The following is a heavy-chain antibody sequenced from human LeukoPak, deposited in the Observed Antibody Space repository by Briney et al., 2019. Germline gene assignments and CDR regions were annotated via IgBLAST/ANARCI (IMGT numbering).Heavy chain of an antibody. Sequence: SETLSLTCAVYGASFSAYYWSWIRQPPGKGLEWIGEINHGGSTNYNPSLKSRVTISLDTSKNQFSLKLNSVTAADTAVYYCARGRHYYDSSGYYYNYWGQGTLVTVSS. CDR3: ARGRHYYDSSGYYYNY. J-gene: IGHJ4*02. V-gene: IGHV4-34*01. CDR2: INHGGST. CDR1: GASFSAYY. D-gene: IGHD3-22*01.